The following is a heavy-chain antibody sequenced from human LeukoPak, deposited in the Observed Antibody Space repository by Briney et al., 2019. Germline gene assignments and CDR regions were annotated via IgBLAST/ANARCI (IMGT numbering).Heavy chain of an antibody. CDR3: TTFPSGFDI. Sequence: GSLRLSCTASGFTFSNAWMSWVRQAPGKGLEWVGRIKSKNDGGTTDYAAPVKGRVTISRDDSKNTLYLQMNSLKTEDTAVYYCTTFPSGFDIWGQGTMVTVSS. V-gene: IGHV3-15*05. D-gene: IGHD3-3*01. J-gene: IGHJ3*02. CDR1: GFTFSNAW. CDR2: IKSKNDGGTT.